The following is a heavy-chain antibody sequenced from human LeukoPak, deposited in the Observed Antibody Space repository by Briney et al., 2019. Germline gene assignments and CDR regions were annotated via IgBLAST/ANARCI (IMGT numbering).Heavy chain of an antibody. CDR1: GLTFSSYA. V-gene: IGHV3-23*01. Sequence: GGSLRLSCAASGLTFSSYAMSWVRQAPGKGLEWVSAISGSGGSTYYADSVKGRFTISRDNSKNTLYLQMNSLRAEDTAVYYCASRDYYDSSGYYLPFDYWGQGTLVTVSS. J-gene: IGHJ4*02. CDR3: ASRDYYDSSGYYLPFDY. CDR2: ISGSGGST. D-gene: IGHD3-22*01.